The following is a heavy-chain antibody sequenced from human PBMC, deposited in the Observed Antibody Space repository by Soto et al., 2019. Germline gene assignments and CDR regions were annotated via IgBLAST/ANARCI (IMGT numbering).Heavy chain of an antibody. J-gene: IGHJ4*02. D-gene: IGHD4-17*01. Sequence: QVQLQESGPGLVKPSETLSLTCTVSGDSVNSGYYCWSWIRQPPGKGLEWIAYVCYSGSTTKYNPSLKSRVTISRDMSKNQFSLKLSSVTAADTAVYYCASTTVTRRGYFDYWGQGTLVTVSS. CDR3: ASTTVTRRGYFDY. CDR1: GDSVNSGYYC. CDR2: VCYSGSTT. V-gene: IGHV4-61*01.